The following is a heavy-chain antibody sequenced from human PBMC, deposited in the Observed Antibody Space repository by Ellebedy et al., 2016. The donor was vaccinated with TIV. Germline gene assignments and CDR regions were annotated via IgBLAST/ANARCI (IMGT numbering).Heavy chain of an antibody. D-gene: IGHD3-10*01. V-gene: IGHV3-43D*03. Sequence: GGSLRLSXAASGFTFADYAMHWVRQAPGKGLEWVSLISWDGGSTYYADSVKGRFTISRDNIKNSLYLQMNSLRAEDTALYYCAKDVTVRSPHHITMVRGEHYYYYGMDVWGQGTTVTVSS. CDR1: GFTFADYA. J-gene: IGHJ6*02. CDR3: AKDVTVRSPHHITMVRGEHYYYYGMDV. CDR2: ISWDGGST.